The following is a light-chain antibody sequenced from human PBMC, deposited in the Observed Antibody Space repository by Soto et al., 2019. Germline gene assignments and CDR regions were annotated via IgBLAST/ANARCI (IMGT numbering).Light chain of an antibody. V-gene: IGKV3-11*01. CDR1: QSVSSY. J-gene: IGKJ5*01. CDR3: QQRSTWPIT. CDR2: DAS. Sequence: EIVLTQSPGTLSLSPGERATLSCRASQSVSSYLAWYQQKPGQAPRLLIYDASDRATGIPARFSGSGSGTDFTLTISSLDPEDFAVYYCQQRSTWPITFGQGTGPEI.